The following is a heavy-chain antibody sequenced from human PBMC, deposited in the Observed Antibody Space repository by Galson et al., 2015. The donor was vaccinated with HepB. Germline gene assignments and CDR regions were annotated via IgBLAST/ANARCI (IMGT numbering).Heavy chain of an antibody. V-gene: IGHV3-21*01. CDR3: ARTMFGGVIGAFDI. CDR1: EFTFSSYT. CDR2: IGSTSGYK. Sequence: SLRLSCAASEFTFSSYTMNWVRQAPGRGLEWVSSIGSTSGYKFYADSVKGRFSISRDNTRKLLYLHMNSLRAGDTAVYYCARTMFGGVIGAFDIWGRGTMVTVSS. D-gene: IGHD3-16*02. J-gene: IGHJ3*02.